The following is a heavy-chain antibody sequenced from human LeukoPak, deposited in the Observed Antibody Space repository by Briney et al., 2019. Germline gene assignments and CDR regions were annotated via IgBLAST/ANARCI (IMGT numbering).Heavy chain of an antibody. Sequence: ASVTVSFKASGYPFINYDINWVRQASGQGLEWMGWMRPNSGKTGYAQKFQGRITMTRNISISTAYMELSSLRFDDTAVYFCARERGGQAGSYFPSWGQGALVTVSS. CDR2: MRPNSGKT. J-gene: IGHJ4*02. V-gene: IGHV1-8*01. CDR1: GYPFINYD. CDR3: ARERGGQAGSYFPS. D-gene: IGHD1-26*01.